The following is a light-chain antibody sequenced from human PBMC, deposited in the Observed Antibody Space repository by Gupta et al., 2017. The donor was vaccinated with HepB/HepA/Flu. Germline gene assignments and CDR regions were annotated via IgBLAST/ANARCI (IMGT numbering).Light chain of an antibody. CDR2: DTS. J-gene: IGKJ1*01. CDR1: QRVNSN. V-gene: IGKV3-15*01. Sequence: DTVMTQSPVTLSVSPGERATLSCRASQRVNSNLAWYQQKPGQAPRHLIYDTSTRATGVPARFSGSGSGTEFTLTISSLQSEDFAVYYCQQYNDWPRTFAQGTKVDFK. CDR3: QQYNDWPRT.